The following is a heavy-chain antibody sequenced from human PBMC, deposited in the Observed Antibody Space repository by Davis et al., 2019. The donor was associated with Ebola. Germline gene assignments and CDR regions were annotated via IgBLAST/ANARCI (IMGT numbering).Heavy chain of an antibody. CDR3: AREGGLYGSESQRDCFGM. J-gene: IGHJ3*01. Sequence: PGGSLRLSCAASGFTFRRYGMSWFRQALGKGLEWVSSMTYSGGMTFFADSVQGRFTVSRDFFMDTLYLQMNSLGTEDTAVDYCAREGGLYGSESQRDCFGMWGRRTMVAVSS. CDR1: GFTFRRYG. D-gene: IGHD3-10*01. CDR2: MTYSGGMT. V-gene: IGHV3-23*01.